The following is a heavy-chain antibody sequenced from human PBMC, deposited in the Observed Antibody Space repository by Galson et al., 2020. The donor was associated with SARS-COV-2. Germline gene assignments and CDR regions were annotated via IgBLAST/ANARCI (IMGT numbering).Heavy chain of an antibody. CDR2: LFSDGNYY. CDR3: ARREEDHKRGGLGH. D-gene: IGHD3-16*01. Sequence: LQLSWAASGSSFSPCGMHWVRQPPGTGLEWLAILFSDGNYYHFGDSVNGRFTISRDNSKNTVYLQMNSLTAEDTAVYYRARREEDHKRGGLGHWGQGFLSPSPQ. J-gene: IGHJ4*02. CDR1: GSSFSPCG. V-gene: IGHV3-33*01.